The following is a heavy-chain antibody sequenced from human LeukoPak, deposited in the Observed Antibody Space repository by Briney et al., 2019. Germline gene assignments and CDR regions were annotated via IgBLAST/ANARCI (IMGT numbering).Heavy chain of an antibody. V-gene: IGHV3-64*02. CDR3: ARITMGATSANFYYYFLDA. J-gene: IGHJ6*03. CDR2: IISHGGST. Sequence: GGSLRLSCAASGFTFSGYTLHRVRQAPGKGLEYVSAIISHGGSTHYADSVKGRFTVSRDNSKNTLYLQMDSLRAEDMAVYYCARITMGATSANFYYYFLDAWGKGTTVTGSS. D-gene: IGHD3-3*01. CDR1: GFTFSGYT.